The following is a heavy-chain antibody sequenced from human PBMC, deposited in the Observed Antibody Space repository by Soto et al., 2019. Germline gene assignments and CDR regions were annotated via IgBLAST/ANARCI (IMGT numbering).Heavy chain of an antibody. CDR2: ISAYNGNT. V-gene: IGHV1-18*01. Sequence: QVQLVQSGAEVKKPGASVKVSCKASGYTFTSYGISWVRQAPGQGLEWMGWISAYNGNTNYAQKLQGRVTMTTDPSTSTAYMELRSLRSDDTAVYYCARAGWYLGGQRLGEDAFDIWGQGTMVTVSS. CDR3: ARAGWYLGGQRLGEDAFDI. J-gene: IGHJ3*02. CDR1: GYTFTSYG. D-gene: IGHD6-19*01.